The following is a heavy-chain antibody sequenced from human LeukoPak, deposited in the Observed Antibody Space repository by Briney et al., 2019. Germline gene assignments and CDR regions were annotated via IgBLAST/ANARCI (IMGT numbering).Heavy chain of an antibody. CDR3: ACYYYDSSGLPGGPLDY. CDR2: INPSGGST. J-gene: IGHJ4*02. D-gene: IGHD3-22*01. V-gene: IGHV1-46*01. CDR1: GYTFTSYG. Sequence: GASVKVSCKASGYTFTSYGISWVRQAPGQGLEWMGIINPSGGSTSYAQKFQGRVTMTRDTSTSTVYMVLSSLRSEDTAVYYCACYYYDSSGLPGGPLDYWGQGTLVTVSS.